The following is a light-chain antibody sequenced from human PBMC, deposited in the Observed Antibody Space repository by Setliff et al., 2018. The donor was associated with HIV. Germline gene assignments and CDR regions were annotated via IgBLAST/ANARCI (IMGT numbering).Light chain of an antibody. CDR2: AAS. CDR1: QSISSF. J-gene: IGKJ2*03. V-gene: IGKV1-39*01. Sequence: DIQMTQSPSSLSASVGDRVTITCRASQSISSFLNWYQQKPGKAPNLLIYAASSLQTGVPSRFSGSGSGTDFTLTISSLQPEDFATYYCQHTYSTPPYSFGQGTKVDIK. CDR3: QHTYSTPPYS.